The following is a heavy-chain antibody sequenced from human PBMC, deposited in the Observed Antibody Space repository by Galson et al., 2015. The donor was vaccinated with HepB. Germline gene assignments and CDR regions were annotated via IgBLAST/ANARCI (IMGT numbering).Heavy chain of an antibody. V-gene: IGHV4-59*01. J-gene: IGHJ4*02. D-gene: IGHD1-26*01. CDR1: GGSISSYY. CDR2: IYYSGST. Sequence: ETLSLTCTVSGGSISSYYWSWIRQPPGKGQEWIGYIYYSGSTNYNPSLKSRVTISVDTSKNQFSLKLSSVTAADTAVYYCARDNGATVDYWGQGTLVTVSS. CDR3: ARDNGATVDY.